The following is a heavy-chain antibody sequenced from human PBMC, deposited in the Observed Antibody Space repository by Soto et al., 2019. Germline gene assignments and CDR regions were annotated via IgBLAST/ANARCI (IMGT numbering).Heavy chain of an antibody. CDR2: IKSKTADGTT. CDR3: TREGGGGSGGAFGI. CDR1: GFTFSDAW. J-gene: IGHJ3*02. Sequence: GGSLRLSCAASGFTFSDAWMSWVRQTPGKGLQWVGRIKSKTADGTTDYAAPVKGRFTISRDDSENTLYLEMNSLKTEDTAVYYCTREGGGGSGGAFGIWGQGTMVTVSS. D-gene: IGHD2-21*01. V-gene: IGHV3-15*01.